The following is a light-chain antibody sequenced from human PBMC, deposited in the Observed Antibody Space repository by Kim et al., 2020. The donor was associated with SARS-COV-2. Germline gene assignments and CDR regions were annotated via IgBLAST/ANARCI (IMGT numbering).Light chain of an antibody. Sequence: SSEPTQDPVVSVALGQTVRITCQGDSLRSYYATWYQQKPGQAPILVIYGKNNRPSGIPDRFSGSSSGNTASLTIPGTQAGDEADYYCNSRDSNDNVVFHG. V-gene: IGLV3-19*01. J-gene: IGLJ2*01. CDR1: SLRSYY. CDR2: GKN. CDR3: NSRDSNDNVV.